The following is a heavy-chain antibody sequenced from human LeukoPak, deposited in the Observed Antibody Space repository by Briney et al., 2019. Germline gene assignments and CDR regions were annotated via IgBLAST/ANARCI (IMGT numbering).Heavy chain of an antibody. CDR3: ANENWFDP. V-gene: IGHV7-4-1*02. CDR1: GYTFTNF. Sequence: GAPVKVSCKASGYTFTNFNWVRQAPGQGLEWMGWINTNTGNPTYAQGFTGRFVFSLDTSVSTAYLQISSLKAEDTAVYYCANENWFDPWGQGTLVTVSS. J-gene: IGHJ5*02. CDR2: INTNTGNP.